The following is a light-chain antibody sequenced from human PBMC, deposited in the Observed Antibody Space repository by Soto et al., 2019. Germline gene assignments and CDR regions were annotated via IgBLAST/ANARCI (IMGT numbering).Light chain of an antibody. CDR3: AAWDDSLNGVV. CDR1: SSSIGSNT. J-gene: IGLJ2*01. V-gene: IGLV1-44*01. CDR2: SNN. Sequence: QSALTQPPSASGTPGQRVTISCSGSSSSIGSNTVNWYQQLPGTAPKLLIYSNNQRPSGVPDRFSGSKSGTSASLAISGLQSEDETEYYCAAWDDSLNGVVFGGGTKVTVL.